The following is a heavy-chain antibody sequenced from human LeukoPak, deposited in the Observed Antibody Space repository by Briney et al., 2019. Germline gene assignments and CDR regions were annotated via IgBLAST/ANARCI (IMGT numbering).Heavy chain of an antibody. CDR1: GDSVSSNSAA. D-gene: IGHD3-10*01. J-gene: IGHJ5*02. CDR3: ARAPRYGSGSYSDRNWFDP. V-gene: IGHV6-1*01. Sequence: SQTLSLTCAISGDSVSSNSAAWNWIRQSPSRGLEWLGRTYYRSKWYNDYAVSVKSRITINPDTYKNQFSLQLNSVTPEDTAVYYCARAPRYGSGSYSDRNWFDPWGQGTLITVSS. CDR2: TYYRSKWYN.